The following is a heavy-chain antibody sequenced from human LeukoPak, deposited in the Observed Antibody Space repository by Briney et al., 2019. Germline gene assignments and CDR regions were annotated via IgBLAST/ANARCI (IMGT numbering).Heavy chain of an antibody. CDR2: ISGSGGST. D-gene: IGHD3-22*01. Sequence: GGSLRLSCAASGFTFSSYAMSWVRQAPGKGLEWVSAISGSGGSTYYADSVKGRFTISRDNSKNTLYLQMNSLRAEDTAVYYCARIFSSGYYFDPREYYYGMDVWGQGTTVTVSS. CDR1: GFTFSSYA. CDR3: ARIFSSGYYFDPREYYYGMDV. J-gene: IGHJ6*02. V-gene: IGHV3-23*01.